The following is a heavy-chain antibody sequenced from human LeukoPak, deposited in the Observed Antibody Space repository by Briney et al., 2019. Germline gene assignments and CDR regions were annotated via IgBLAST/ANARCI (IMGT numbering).Heavy chain of an antibody. D-gene: IGHD2-15*01. J-gene: IGHJ5*02. CDR1: GGSFSGYY. V-gene: IGHV4-34*01. CDR3: ARGFLIVRRWFDP. CDR2: TNHSGST. Sequence: SETLSLTCAVYGGSFSGYYWSWIRQPPGKGLEWIGETNHSGSTNYNPSLKSRVTISVDTSKNQFSLKLSSVTAADTAVYYCARGFLIVRRWFDPWGQGTLVTVSS.